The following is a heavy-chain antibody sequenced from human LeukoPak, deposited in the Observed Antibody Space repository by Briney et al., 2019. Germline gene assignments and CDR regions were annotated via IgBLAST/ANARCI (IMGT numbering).Heavy chain of an antibody. J-gene: IGHJ3*01. CDR3: ARSSYSSSSSV. V-gene: IGHV3-33*01. CDR1: GFTFSSYG. D-gene: IGHD6-6*01. Sequence: GGSLRLSCAASGFTFSSYGMHWVRQAPGKGLEWVAVIWYDGSNKYYADSVKGRFTISRDNAKNSLYLQINSLRAEDTAVYYSARSSYSSSSSVWGQGTMVTVSS. CDR2: IWYDGSNK.